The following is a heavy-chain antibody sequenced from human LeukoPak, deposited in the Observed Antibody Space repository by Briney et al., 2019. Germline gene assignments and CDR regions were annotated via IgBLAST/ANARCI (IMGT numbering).Heavy chain of an antibody. V-gene: IGHV1-69*05. CDR1: GGTFSSYA. J-gene: IGHJ6*03. CDR3: ASMERYYDFWSGPYNYYYYYMDV. D-gene: IGHD3-3*01. Sequence: GSSVKVSCKASGGTFSSYAISWVRQTPGQGLEWMGGIIPIFGTANYAQKFQGRVTITTDESTSTAYMELSSLRSEDTAVYYCASMERYYDFWSGPYNYYYYYMDVWGKGTTVTVSS. CDR2: IIPIFGTA.